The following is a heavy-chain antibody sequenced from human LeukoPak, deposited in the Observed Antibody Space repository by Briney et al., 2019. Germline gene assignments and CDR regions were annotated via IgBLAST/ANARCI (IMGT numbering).Heavy chain of an antibody. V-gene: IGHV1-2*06. CDR2: INPNSGGT. J-gene: IGHJ4*02. Sequence: ASVKASCKASGYTFTGYYMHWVRQAPGQGLEWMGRINPNSGGTNYAQKFQGRVTMTRDTSISTAYMELSRLRSDDTAVYYCASRRIAAAGIVDYWGQGTLVTVSS. CDR3: ASRRIAAAGIVDY. D-gene: IGHD6-13*01. CDR1: GYTFTGYY.